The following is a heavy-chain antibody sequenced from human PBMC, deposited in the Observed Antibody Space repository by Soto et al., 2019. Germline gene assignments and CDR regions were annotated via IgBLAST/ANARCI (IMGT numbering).Heavy chain of an antibody. CDR1: GYPVTAYY. J-gene: IGHJ3*02. CDR3: ASGGGVGVAGSAAFDM. CDR2: INPATGAA. V-gene: IGHV1-2*02. D-gene: IGHD3-3*01. Sequence: QLHLVQSGAVVKKPGASVTVSCSASGYPVTAYYMHWVRQAPGRGLEWMGGINPATGAAKYTQTFQGRATMTRDTSTSTVFMELSGLTSADTAGFYCASGGGVGVAGSAAFDMWGQGTLVTVSS.